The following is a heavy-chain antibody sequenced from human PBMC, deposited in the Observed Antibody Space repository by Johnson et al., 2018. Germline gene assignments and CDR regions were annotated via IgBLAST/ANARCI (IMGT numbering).Heavy chain of an antibody. CDR3: AKDGNYNDTGGTGQMEV. CDR2: ISYAGSNK. CDR1: GFTFGDYA. Sequence: QVQLVQSGGGLVQPGRSLRLSCTASGFTFGDYAMSWFRQAPGKGLEWVTVISYAGSNKYYADSVKGRFTISRDNSKNTLYLQMNRLRAGDTAEYFCAKDGNYNDTGGTGQMEVGGKGTTVTVSS. J-gene: IGHJ6*04. D-gene: IGHD3-22*01. V-gene: IGHV3-30-3*02.